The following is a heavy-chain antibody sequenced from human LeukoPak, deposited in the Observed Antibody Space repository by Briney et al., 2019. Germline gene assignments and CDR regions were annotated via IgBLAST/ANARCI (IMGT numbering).Heavy chain of an antibody. V-gene: IGHV1-2*02. Sequence: ASVKVSCKASGYTFTGYYMHWVRQAPGQGLEWMGWINPNSGGTNYAQKFQGRVTMTRDTSISTAYMELSRLRSDDTAVYYCARNSVSLDLNWFDPWGQGTLVTVSS. J-gene: IGHJ5*02. CDR1: GYTFTGYY. D-gene: IGHD1-14*01. CDR2: INPNSGGT. CDR3: ARNSVSLDLNWFDP.